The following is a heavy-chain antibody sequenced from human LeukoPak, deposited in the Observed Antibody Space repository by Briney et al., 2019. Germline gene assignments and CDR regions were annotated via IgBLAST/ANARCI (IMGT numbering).Heavy chain of an antibody. CDR3: ARDRGYFY. Sequence: GGSLRLSCAASGFTFNNYWMTWVRQAPGKGLEWVANIKQDESEKYYVDSVKGRFTISRDNAKNSLYLQMNSLRAEDTAVYYCARDRGYFYWGQGTLVTVSS. D-gene: IGHD5-18*01. CDR1: GFTFNNYW. CDR2: IKQDESEK. V-gene: IGHV3-7*01. J-gene: IGHJ4*02.